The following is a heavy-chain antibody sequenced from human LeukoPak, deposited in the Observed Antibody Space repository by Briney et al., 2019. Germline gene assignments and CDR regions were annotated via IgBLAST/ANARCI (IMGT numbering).Heavy chain of an antibody. CDR3: ARNKIDTVTTGWYFDL. CDR2: VSIGGSFI. V-gene: IGHV3-21*01. CDR1: GFTFSSYG. D-gene: IGHD4-17*01. Sequence: GGSLRLSCAASGFTFSSYGMNWVRQAPGKGLEWVSFVSIGGSFIYYADSVKGRFTISRDDAKNSLYLQMNSLTAEDTAEYYCARNKIDTVTTGWYFDLWGRGTLVSVSS. J-gene: IGHJ2*01.